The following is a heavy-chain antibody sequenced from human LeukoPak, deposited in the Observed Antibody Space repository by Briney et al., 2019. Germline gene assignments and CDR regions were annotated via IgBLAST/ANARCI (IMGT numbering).Heavy chain of an antibody. CDR1: GYTFSDYW. D-gene: IGHD2-15*01. Sequence: GESLKISCKGSGYTFSDYWTAWVRQMPGKGLEWMGIIYPGDSDTRYSPSFQGQVTISADKSISTAYLQWGSLKASDSAIYYCARRHCSGGSCYKYFDLWGRGTLVTVSS. J-gene: IGHJ2*01. CDR2: IYPGDSDT. CDR3: ARRHCSGGSCYKYFDL. V-gene: IGHV5-51*01.